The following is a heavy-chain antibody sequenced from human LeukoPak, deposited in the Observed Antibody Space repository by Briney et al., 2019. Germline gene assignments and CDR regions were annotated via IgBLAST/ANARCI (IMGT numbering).Heavy chain of an antibody. V-gene: IGHV4-59*08. CDR2: IYYTGNT. CDR3: VRHSRVVAFDY. D-gene: IGHD2-15*01. CDR1: GVSISNHY. J-gene: IGHJ4*02. Sequence: SETLSLTCTVSGVSISNHYSSWLRQPPGKGLECIGYIYYTGNTNYNPSLKSRVTISEDISKNQVSPRLSSVTAADTAVYYCVRHSRVVAFDYWGQGNLVTVSS.